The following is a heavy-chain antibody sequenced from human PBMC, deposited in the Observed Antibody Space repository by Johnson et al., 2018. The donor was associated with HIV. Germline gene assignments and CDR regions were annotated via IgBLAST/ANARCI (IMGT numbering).Heavy chain of an antibody. CDR3: TTAIYSYDTRDTRAFDI. V-gene: IGHV3-66*01. CDR1: GFTVSSNY. D-gene: IGHD3-22*01. Sequence: VQLVESGGGLVQPGGSLRLSCAASGFTVSSNYMSWVRQAPGKGLEWVSVIYSGGSTNYADSVKGRFTISRDISKNTLYLQMNSLRAEDTALYYCTTAIYSYDTRDTRAFDIWGQGTMVTVSS. CDR2: IYSGGST. J-gene: IGHJ3*02.